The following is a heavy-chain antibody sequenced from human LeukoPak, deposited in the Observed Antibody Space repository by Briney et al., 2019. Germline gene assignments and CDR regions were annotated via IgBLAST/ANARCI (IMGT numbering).Heavy chain of an antibody. J-gene: IGHJ6*02. CDR3: ARRGYSGVWGMDV. D-gene: IGHD5-12*01. Sequence: GGSLRLSCAASGFTLSNCWMYWVRQAPGRGLVWVSRINGDGTTTTYADSAKGRFTISRDNAKNTLYLQMNSLGVDDTSVYYCARRGYSGVWGMDVWGQGTTVTVSS. V-gene: IGHV3-74*01. CDR1: GFTLSNCW. CDR2: INGDGTTT.